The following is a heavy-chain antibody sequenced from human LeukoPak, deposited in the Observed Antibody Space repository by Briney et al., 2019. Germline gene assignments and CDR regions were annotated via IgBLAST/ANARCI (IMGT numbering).Heavy chain of an antibody. V-gene: IGHV3-23*01. CDR1: GFTFSSYA. CDR3: AKASQRITIFGVVIKPHDY. J-gene: IGHJ4*02. Sequence: PGGSLRLSCAASGFTFSSYAMSWARQAPGKGLEWVSAISGSGGSTYYADSVKGRFTISRDNSKNTLYLQMNSLRAEDTAVYYCAKASQRITIFGVVIKPHDYWGQGTLVTVSS. D-gene: IGHD3-3*01. CDR2: ISGSGGST.